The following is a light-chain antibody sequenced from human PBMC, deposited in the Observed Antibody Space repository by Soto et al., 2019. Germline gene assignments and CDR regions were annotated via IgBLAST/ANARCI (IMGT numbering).Light chain of an antibody. J-gene: IGKJ1*01. CDR3: QQYKSYST. V-gene: IGKV1-5*03. Sequence: DIQMTQSPSTLSGSVGDRVTITCRASQTISSWLAWYQQKPGKAPKLLIYKASTLKSGVPSRFGGSGSGTEFTLTISSLQPDDFATYYCQQYKSYSTFGQGTKVDIK. CDR2: KAS. CDR1: QTISSW.